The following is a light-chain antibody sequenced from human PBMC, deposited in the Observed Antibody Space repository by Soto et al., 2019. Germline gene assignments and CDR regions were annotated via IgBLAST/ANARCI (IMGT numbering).Light chain of an antibody. J-gene: IGKJ1*01. CDR1: QDVSTW. CDR3: QQYERYST. CDR2: KAS. V-gene: IGKV1-5*03. Sequence: DIQMTQSPSSVSASVGDRVTITCRASQDVSTWLAWYQQKPGIAPKLLIHKASTLQSGVPSRFSGSGYGTEFTLTISGLQPEDSATYYCQQYERYSTFGQGTKVDIK.